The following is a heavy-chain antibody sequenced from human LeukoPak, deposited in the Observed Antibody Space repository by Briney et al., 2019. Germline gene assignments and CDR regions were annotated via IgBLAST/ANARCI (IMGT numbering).Heavy chain of an antibody. V-gene: IGHV3-53*01. J-gene: IGHJ4*02. CDR1: GFIVSNNY. Sequence: GGSLRLSCAPSGFIVSNNYMTWVRQAPGKGLEWVSVIYSGGNTYYADSVKGRFTISRDNSKNTLYLQMNSLRAEDTAVYYCATRVSTSRSFDYWGQGTLVTVSS. CDR2: IYSGGNT. CDR3: ATRVSTSRSFDY.